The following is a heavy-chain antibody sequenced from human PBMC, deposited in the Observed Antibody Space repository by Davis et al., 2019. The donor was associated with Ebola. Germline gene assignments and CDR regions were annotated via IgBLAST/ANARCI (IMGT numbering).Heavy chain of an antibody. CDR3: ARSPTPQLWFLFDF. Sequence: SETLSLTCTVSGGSISSSSYYWGWIRQPPGKGLEWIGSIYYSGNTYYNPSLKSRVTISVDTSRNQFSLKLSSVTAADTAVYCCARSPTPQLWFLFDFWGQGTLVTVSS. J-gene: IGHJ4*02. D-gene: IGHD5-18*01. CDR1: GGSISSSSYY. V-gene: IGHV4-39*01. CDR2: IYYSGNT.